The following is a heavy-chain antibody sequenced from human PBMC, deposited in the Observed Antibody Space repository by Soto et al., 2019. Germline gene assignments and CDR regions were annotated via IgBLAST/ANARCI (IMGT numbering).Heavy chain of an antibody. V-gene: IGHV1-18*01. Sequence: GASVKVSCKASGYTFTSYGISWVRQAPGQGLEWMGWISPYNDNKNYAQKLQGRVTMTKDTSTSTAYMELRSLRSDDTAVYYSASEDEGYDYSGFSFFSFDNWGQGTMVTVSS. J-gene: IGHJ4*02. CDR1: GYTFTSYG. CDR2: ISPYNDNK. D-gene: IGHD5-12*01. CDR3: ASEDEGYDYSGFSFFSFDN.